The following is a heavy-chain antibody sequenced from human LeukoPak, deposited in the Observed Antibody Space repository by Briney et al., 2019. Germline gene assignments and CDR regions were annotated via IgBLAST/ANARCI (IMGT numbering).Heavy chain of an antibody. CDR2: ISAYNGNT. V-gene: IGHV1-18*01. CDR3: ARESRYYDTSGYYYWFDP. Sequence: GPSLSVFCDVTGYTFSSYSISWVLQAPGQGSEWMGWISAYNGNTNYAQNLQGRVTMTTDTSTSTVYMELRSLRSDDTAVYFCARESRYYDTSGYYYWFDPWGQGTLVTVSS. J-gene: IGHJ5*02. CDR1: GYTFSSYS. D-gene: IGHD3-22*01.